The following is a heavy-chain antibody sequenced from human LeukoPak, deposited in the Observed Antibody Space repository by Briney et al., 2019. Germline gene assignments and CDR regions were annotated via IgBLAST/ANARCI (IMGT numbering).Heavy chain of an antibody. CDR3: ARSCNAGPRAFDM. D-gene: IGHD2/OR15-2a*01. CDR1: GYYFTNYW. V-gene: IGHV5-51*06. CDR2: IYPGDSDT. J-gene: IGHJ3*02. Sequence: GESLKISCKGSGYYFTNYWIAWVRQMPGKGPEWMGIIYPGDSDTRYSPSFQGQVTISADKSINNAYLQWRSLKASDTAMYYCARSCNAGPRAFDMWGQGTRVTVSS.